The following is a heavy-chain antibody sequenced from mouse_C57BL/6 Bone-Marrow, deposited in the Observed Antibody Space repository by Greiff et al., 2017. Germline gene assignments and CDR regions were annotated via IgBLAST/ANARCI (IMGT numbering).Heavy chain of an antibody. D-gene: IGHD2-2*01. CDR2: INPYNGDT. V-gene: IGHV1-20*01. CDR3: ARRIYYGYDRYFDV. CDR1: GYSFTGYF. Sequence: VQLKESGPELVKPGDSVKISCKASGYSFTGYFMNWVMQSHGKSLEWIGRINPYNGDTFYNQKFKGKATLTVDKSSSTAHMELRSLTSEDSAVYYCARRIYYGYDRYFDVWGTGTTVTVSS. J-gene: IGHJ1*03.